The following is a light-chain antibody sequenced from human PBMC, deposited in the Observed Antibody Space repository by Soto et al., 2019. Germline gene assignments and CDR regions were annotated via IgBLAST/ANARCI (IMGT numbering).Light chain of an antibody. CDR1: QSVSSY. CDR2: DAS. J-gene: IGKJ3*01. V-gene: IGKV3-11*01. CDR3: QQRSNWPRGT. Sequence: TQSPSTLSASVGDRVTITCRASQSVSSYLAWYQQKPGQAPRLLIYDASNRATGIPARFSRSGSGTDFTLTIRSLEPEDFAVYYCQQRSNWPRGTFGPGTKVDIK.